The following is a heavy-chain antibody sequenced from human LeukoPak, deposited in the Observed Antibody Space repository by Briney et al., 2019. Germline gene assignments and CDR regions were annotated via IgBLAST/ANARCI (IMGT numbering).Heavy chain of an antibody. D-gene: IGHD3-10*02. CDR3: AELGITMIGGV. J-gene: IGHJ6*04. V-gene: IGHV3-23*01. CDR2: ISGSGGST. CDR1: GLSSADYD. Sequence: GGSLRLSCEASGLSSADYDMTWVRQAPGKGLEWVSAISGSGGSTYYADSVKGRFTISRDNSKNTLYLQMNSLRAEDTAVYYCAELGITMIGGVWGKGTTVTISS.